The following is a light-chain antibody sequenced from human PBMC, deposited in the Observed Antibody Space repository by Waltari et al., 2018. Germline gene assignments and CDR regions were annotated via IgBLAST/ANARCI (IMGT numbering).Light chain of an antibody. J-gene: IGLJ2*01. CDR1: QLVTTY. CDR2: QDS. V-gene: IGLV3-1*01. CDR3: QACDSSLVV. Sequence: SYELTHPPSVSVSPVPPASIPCTGCQLVTTYSCWYQQKPGKSSVLVIYQDSKRPSGIPERFSCSNSGNTATLTISGTQAMDEADYYCQACDSSLVVFGGGTKLTVL.